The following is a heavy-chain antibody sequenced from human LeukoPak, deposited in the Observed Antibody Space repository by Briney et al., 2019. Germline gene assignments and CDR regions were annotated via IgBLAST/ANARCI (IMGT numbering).Heavy chain of an antibody. J-gene: IGHJ4*02. D-gene: IGHD2-2*01. CDR1: GFTFSSYA. V-gene: IGHV3-23*01. CDR2: ISGSGGSI. CDR3: AKDLGDVAVSPAYAGLTFDY. Sequence: GASLRLSCAASGFTFSSYAMSWVRQAPGKGLEWVSGISGSGGSIYYADSVKGRFTISRDNSKNTLYLQMNSLRAEDAAVYYCAKDLGDVAVSPAYAGLTFDYWGQGTLVTVSS.